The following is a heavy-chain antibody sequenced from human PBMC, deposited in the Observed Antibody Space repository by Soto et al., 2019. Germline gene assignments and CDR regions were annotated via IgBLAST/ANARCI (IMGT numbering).Heavy chain of an antibody. Sequence: PGGSLRLSCAASGFTFSSYAMSWVRQAPGKGLEWVSAISGSGGSTYYADSVKGRFTISRDNSKNTLYLQMNSLRAEDTAVYYCAKDPSLWFGELPYNWFDPWGQGTLVTVSS. CDR3: AKDPSLWFGELPYNWFDP. J-gene: IGHJ5*02. CDR2: ISGSGGST. CDR1: GFTFSSYA. D-gene: IGHD3-10*01. V-gene: IGHV3-23*01.